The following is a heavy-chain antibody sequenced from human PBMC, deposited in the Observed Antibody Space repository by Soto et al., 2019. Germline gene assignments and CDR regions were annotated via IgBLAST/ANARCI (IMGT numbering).Heavy chain of an antibody. Sequence: SSETLSLTCTVSGGSISSYYWSWIRQPPGKGLEWIGYIYYSGSTNYNPSLKSRVTISVDTSKNQFSLKLSSVTAADTAVYYCARGALSSAARLPGLDYWGQGTLVTVSS. D-gene: IGHD6-6*01. CDR2: IYYSGST. J-gene: IGHJ4*02. V-gene: IGHV4-59*01. CDR1: GGSISSYY. CDR3: ARGALSSAARLPGLDY.